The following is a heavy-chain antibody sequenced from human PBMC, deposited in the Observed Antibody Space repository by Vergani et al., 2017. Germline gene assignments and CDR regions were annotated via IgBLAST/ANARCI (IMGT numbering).Heavy chain of an antibody. J-gene: IGHJ5*02. Sequence: QVQLVQSGAEVKKPGASVKVSCKASGYTFTGYYMHWVRQAPGQGLEWMGWINPNSGGTNYAQKFQGRVTMTRDPSISTAYMELSRLRSDDTAVYYCAREDIVVVPAAKFFRFDPWGQGTLVTVSS. CDR1: GYTFTGYY. CDR2: INPNSGGT. V-gene: IGHV1-2*02. D-gene: IGHD2-2*01. CDR3: AREDIVVVPAAKFFRFDP.